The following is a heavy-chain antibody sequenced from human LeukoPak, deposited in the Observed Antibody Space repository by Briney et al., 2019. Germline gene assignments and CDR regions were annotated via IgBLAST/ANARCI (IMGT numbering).Heavy chain of an antibody. CDR3: ARHVRGSYSWDY. J-gene: IGHJ4*02. D-gene: IGHD1-26*01. CDR2: IYYSGST. CDR1: GGSISSSSYY. Sequence: SETLSLACTVSGGSISSSSYYWGWIRQPPGKGLEWIGSIYYSGSTYYNPSLKSRVTISVDTSKNQFSLKLSSVTAADTAVYYCARHVRGSYSWDYWGQGTLVTVSS. V-gene: IGHV4-39*01.